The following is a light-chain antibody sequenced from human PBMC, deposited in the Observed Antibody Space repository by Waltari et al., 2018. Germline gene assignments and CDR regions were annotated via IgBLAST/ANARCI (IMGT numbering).Light chain of an antibody. V-gene: IGKV1-17*01. J-gene: IGKJ3*01. Sequence: DVQMTQSPSSLSASAGDRVTITCRASQDIATYLTWYQQKPGKAPKRLIYAASSLESGVPSRFSGSGSGTHFTLTISSLQPEDFTTYYCLQYNSNPFTFGPGTKLDIK. CDR1: QDIATY. CDR2: AAS. CDR3: LQYNSNPFT.